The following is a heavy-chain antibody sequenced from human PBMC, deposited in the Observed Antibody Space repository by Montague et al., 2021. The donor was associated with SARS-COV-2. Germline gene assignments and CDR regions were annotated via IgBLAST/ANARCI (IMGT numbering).Heavy chain of an antibody. CDR2: IDWDDDK. Sequence: PALVKPTQTLTLTCTFSGFSLSTSGVGVGWIRQPPGKALEWLALIDWDDDKYYSTSLKTRLTISKDTSKNQVVLTMTNMDPVDTATYYCAREYSSGVYFDYWGQGTLVTVSS. CDR3: AREYSSGVYFDY. J-gene: IGHJ4*02. CDR1: GFSLSTSGVG. D-gene: IGHD6-19*01. V-gene: IGHV2-70*01.